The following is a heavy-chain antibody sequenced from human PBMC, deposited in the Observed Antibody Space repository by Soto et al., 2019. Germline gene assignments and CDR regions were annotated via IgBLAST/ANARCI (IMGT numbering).Heavy chain of an antibody. J-gene: IGHJ4*02. CDR2: INHSGST. CDR3: AGGRRTAMVTLYFDD. D-gene: IGHD5-18*01. CDR1: GGSFSGYY. Sequence: SDTLSLTCAVYGGSFSGYYWSWIRQPPGKGLEWIGEINHSGSTNYNPSLKSRVTISVDTSKNQFSLKLSSVTAADTAVYYCAGGRRTAMVTLYFDDWGQGTLVTVAS. V-gene: IGHV4-34*01.